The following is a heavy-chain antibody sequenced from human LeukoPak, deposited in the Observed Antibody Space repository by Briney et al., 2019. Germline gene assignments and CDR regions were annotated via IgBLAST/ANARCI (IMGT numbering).Heavy chain of an antibody. J-gene: IGHJ4*02. Sequence: PSETLSLTCTVSGGSISSSSYYWGWIRQPPGKGLEWIGEINHSGSTNYNPSLKSRVTISVDTSKNQFSLKLSSVTAADTAVYYCARGVATIFDYWGQGTLVTVSS. CDR3: ARGVATIFDY. CDR1: GGSISSSSYY. V-gene: IGHV4-39*07. D-gene: IGHD5-12*01. CDR2: INHSGST.